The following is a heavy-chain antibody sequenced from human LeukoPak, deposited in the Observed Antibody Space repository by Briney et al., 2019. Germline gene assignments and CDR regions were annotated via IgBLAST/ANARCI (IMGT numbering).Heavy chain of an antibody. CDR1: GFTFSTYA. CDR3: ARDSRYYSDY. CDR2: IKKDGSEK. V-gene: IGHV3-7*01. J-gene: IGHJ4*02. Sequence: GGSLRLSCAASGFTFSTYAMSWVSQAPGKGLEWVANIKKDGSEKYYVDSVKGRFTISRDNAKTSLYLQMNSLRAEDTAVYYCARDSRYYSDYWGQGTLVTVSS.